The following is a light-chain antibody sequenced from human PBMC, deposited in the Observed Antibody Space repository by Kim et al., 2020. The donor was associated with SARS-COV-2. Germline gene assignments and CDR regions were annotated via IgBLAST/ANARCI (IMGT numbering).Light chain of an antibody. CDR2: GAS. J-gene: IGKJ2*01. V-gene: IGKV3-15*01. CDR3: QQYTLWPQYT. Sequence: EIVFAQYPGTLSLSPGERATLSCRASQSVSSNLAWYQQKPGQAPRLLIYGASTRATGIPARFSGSGSGTEFTLTISSLQSEDFAVYYCQQYTLWPQYTLGQATKLEI. CDR1: QSVSSN.